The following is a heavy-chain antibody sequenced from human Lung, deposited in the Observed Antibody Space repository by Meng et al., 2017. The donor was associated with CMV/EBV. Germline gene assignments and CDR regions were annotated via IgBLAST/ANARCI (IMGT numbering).Heavy chain of an antibody. J-gene: IGHJ5*02. D-gene: IGHD3-3*01. Sequence: NNYARTWVRKAPGKGLEWVSAISGSGATTYYADSVKGRFTISRDNSKSTLYLQMNSLRAEDTAVYYCAKYIHYDFWSGYLGDNWLDPWGQGTLVTVSS. CDR3: AKYIHYDFWSGYLGDNWLDP. CDR1: NNYA. CDR2: ISGSGATT. V-gene: IGHV3-23*01.